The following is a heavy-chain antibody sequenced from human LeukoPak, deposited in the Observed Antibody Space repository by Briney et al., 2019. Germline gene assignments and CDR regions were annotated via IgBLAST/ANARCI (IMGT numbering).Heavy chain of an antibody. CDR3: AREGYYAGAGSYGPDY. CDR2: IRQDGGEK. CDR1: GFTFDTYW. J-gene: IGHJ4*02. D-gene: IGHD3-10*01. V-gene: IGHV3-7*01. Sequence: GGSLRLSCAASGFTFDTYWMTWVRQAPGKGLEWVANIRQDGGEKYFLDSVKGRFTISRDNAKNSLYLEMSSLRAEDTAVYYCAREGYYAGAGSYGPDYWGQGTLVTVSS.